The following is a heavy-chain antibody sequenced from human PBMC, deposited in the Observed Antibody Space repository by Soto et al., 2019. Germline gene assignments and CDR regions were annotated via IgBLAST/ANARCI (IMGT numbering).Heavy chain of an antibody. V-gene: IGHV3-48*01. CDR2: ISSSSSTI. J-gene: IGHJ3*02. CDR3: ARDRVYDYGDYGAFDI. CDR1: GFTFSSYS. D-gene: IGHD4-17*01. Sequence: GGSLRLSCAASGFTFSSYSMNWVRQAPGKGLEWVSYISSSSSTIYYADSVKGRFTISRDNAKNSLYLQMNSLRAEDTAVYYCARDRVYDYGDYGAFDIWGQGTMVTVS.